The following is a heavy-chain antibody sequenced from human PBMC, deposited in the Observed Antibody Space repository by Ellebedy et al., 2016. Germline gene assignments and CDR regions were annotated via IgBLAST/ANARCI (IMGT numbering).Heavy chain of an antibody. CDR2: ISYDGSNK. Sequence: GESLKISCAASGFTFTIYAMHWVRQPLGKGLECVSLISYDGSNKYYADSVKGRFTISRDNSKNTLYLQMNSLRAEDTAVYYCSGGSTWTDDAFDIWGQGTMVTVSS. CDR3: SGGSTWTDDAFDI. D-gene: IGHD1-1*01. J-gene: IGHJ3*02. V-gene: IGHV3-30*03. CDR1: GFTFTIYA.